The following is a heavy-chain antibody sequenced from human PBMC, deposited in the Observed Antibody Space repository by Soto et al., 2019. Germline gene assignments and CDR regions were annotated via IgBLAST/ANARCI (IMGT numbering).Heavy chain of an antibody. CDR1: GYIFTGYY. J-gene: IGHJ6*02. V-gene: IGHV1-2*04. CDR3: ARDSVASAQTGYYGMDV. CDR2: INPNSGGT. Sequence: ASVKVSCKASGYIFTGYYMHWVRQAPGQGLEWMGWINPNSGGTNYAQKFQGWVTMTRDTSISTAYMELSRLRSDDTAVYYCARDSVASAQTGYYGMDVWGQGTTVTVSS.